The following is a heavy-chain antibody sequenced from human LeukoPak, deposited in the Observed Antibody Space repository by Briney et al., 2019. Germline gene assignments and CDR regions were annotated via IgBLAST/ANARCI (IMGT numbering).Heavy chain of an antibody. CDR2: ISSSSSYI. J-gene: IGHJ4*02. CDR1: GFTFSSYT. Sequence: GGSLRLSCAASGFTFSSYTMNWVRQAPGKGLEWVSYISSSSSYIYYADSVKGRFTISRDNAKNSLYLQMNSLRAEDTAVYYCATERGVVGATVASIDYWGQGTLVTVSS. V-gene: IGHV3-21*05. CDR3: ATERGVVGATVASIDY. D-gene: IGHD1-26*01.